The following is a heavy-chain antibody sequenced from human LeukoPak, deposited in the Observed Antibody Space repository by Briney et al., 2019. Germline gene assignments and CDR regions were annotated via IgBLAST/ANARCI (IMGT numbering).Heavy chain of an antibody. J-gene: IGHJ4*02. CDR1: GFHFSSYG. V-gene: IGHV3-30*02. CDR3: ASGGPTRGTLDY. CDR2: LRKDATYS. D-gene: IGHD1-26*01. Sequence: GGSLRLSCAASGFHFSSYGMYCVRQTPDKGLQWVAYLRKDATYSKYADSVRGRFTISRDNSTNTLELQLSSLWVEDRAVYYCASGGPTRGTLDYCGQGTLVTVPS.